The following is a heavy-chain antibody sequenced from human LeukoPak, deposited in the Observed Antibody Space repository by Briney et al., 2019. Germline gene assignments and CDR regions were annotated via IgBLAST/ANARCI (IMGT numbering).Heavy chain of an antibody. CDR2: MNPNSGNT. V-gene: IGHV1-8*01. J-gene: IGHJ6*02. CDR3: ARAGETDHGMDV. Sequence: GASVKVSCKASGYTFTSYDINWVRQATGQGLEWMGWMNPNSGNTGYAQKFQGRVTMTRDTSTSTVYMELSSLRSEDTAVYYCARAGETDHGMDVWGQGTTVTVSS. D-gene: IGHD3-10*01. CDR1: GYTFTSYD.